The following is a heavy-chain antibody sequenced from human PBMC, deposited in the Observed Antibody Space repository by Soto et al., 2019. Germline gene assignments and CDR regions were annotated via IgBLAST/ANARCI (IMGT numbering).Heavy chain of an antibody. J-gene: IGHJ4*02. V-gene: IGHV4-31*03. D-gene: IGHD4-17*01. CDR1: GGSISSGGYY. Sequence: SSETLSLTCTVSGGSISSGGYYWSWIRQHPGKGLEWIGYIYYSGSTYYNPSLKSRVTISVDTSRNQFSLKLSSVTAADTAVYYCARAFYGGSDYWGQGTLVTVSS. CDR3: ARAFYGGSDY. CDR2: IYYSGST.